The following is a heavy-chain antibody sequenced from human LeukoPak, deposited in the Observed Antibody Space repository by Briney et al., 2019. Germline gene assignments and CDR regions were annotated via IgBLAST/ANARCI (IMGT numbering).Heavy chain of an antibody. Sequence: ASVKVSCKASGYTFTSYGISWVRQAPGQGLEWMGWISAYNGNTNYAQKLQGRVTMTTDTSTSTAYMELRSLRPDDTAVYYCARDLRYSSSWYRVFDYWGQGTLVTVSS. CDR1: GYTFTSYG. CDR2: ISAYNGNT. V-gene: IGHV1-18*01. CDR3: ARDLRYSSSWYRVFDY. D-gene: IGHD6-13*01. J-gene: IGHJ4*02.